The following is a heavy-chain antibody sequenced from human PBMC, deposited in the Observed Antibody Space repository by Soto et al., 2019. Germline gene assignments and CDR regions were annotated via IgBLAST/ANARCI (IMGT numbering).Heavy chain of an antibody. D-gene: IGHD3-22*01. J-gene: IGHJ4*02. CDR3: ARRRLGYYYDSSGYPHPFDY. V-gene: IGHV1-69*01. CDR1: GGTFSSYA. CDR2: IIPIFGTA. Sequence: QVQLVQSGAEVKKPGSSVKVSCKASGGTFSSYAISWVRQAPGQGLEWMGGIIPIFGTANYAQKFQGRVTITADESTSTAYMGLSSLRSEDTAVYYCARRRLGYYYDSSGYPHPFDYWGQGTLVTVSS.